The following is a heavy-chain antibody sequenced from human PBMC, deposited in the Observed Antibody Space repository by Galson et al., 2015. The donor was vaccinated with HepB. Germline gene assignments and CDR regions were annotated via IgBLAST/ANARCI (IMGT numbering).Heavy chain of an antibody. Sequence: SVKVSCKASGYAFTAYYIHWVRQAPGQGLEWMAWIDPNNGGTHFAQNFQGRVTMTRDTSISTAYLDLSSLASDDTAIYYCATSSAYSSSWGPFDYWGQGTLGTVAS. D-gene: IGHD6-13*01. V-gene: IGHV1-2*02. CDR3: ATSSAYSSSWGPFDY. CDR1: GYAFTAYY. J-gene: IGHJ4*02. CDR2: IDPNNGGT.